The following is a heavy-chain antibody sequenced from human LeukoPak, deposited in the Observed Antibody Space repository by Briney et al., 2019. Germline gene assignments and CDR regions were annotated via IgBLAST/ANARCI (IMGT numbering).Heavy chain of an antibody. Sequence: ASVKVSCKASGYTFTSYYMHWVRQAPGQGLEWMGIINPSGGSTSYAQKFQGGVTMTRDMSTSTVYMELSSLRSEDTAVYYCARDPSYGSGSRYAFDIWGQGTMVTVSS. CDR1: GYTFTSYY. D-gene: IGHD3-10*01. V-gene: IGHV1-46*01. CDR3: ARDPSYGSGSRYAFDI. CDR2: INPSGGST. J-gene: IGHJ3*02.